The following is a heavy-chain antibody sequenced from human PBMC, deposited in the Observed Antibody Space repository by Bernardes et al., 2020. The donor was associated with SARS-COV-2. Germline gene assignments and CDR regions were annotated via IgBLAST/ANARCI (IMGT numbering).Heavy chain of an antibody. CDR3: SKNAKYSSSSMEV. D-gene: IGHD6-6*01. Sequence: GSLRLSCAASGFTFSSYGMHWFRQAPGKGLEWVAVISYDGSNKYYADSVKGRFTISRDNSKNTLYLEMNSLRAEDTAVYYCSKNAKYSSSSMEVWGQGTTVTVS. CDR2: ISYDGSNK. CDR1: GFTFSSYG. J-gene: IGHJ6*02. V-gene: IGHV3-30*18.